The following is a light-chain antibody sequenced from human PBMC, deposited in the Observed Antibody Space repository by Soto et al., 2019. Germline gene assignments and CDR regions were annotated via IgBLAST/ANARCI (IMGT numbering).Light chain of an antibody. V-gene: IGKV1-5*03. CDR2: KAS. CDR1: QSISNW. Sequence: DSTMTQSPSTLSASLGDRVPITCRASQSISNWLAWYQQKPGKAPKLLIYKASSLESGVPSRFSGSGSGTDFTLTISGLEPEDSAAYYCQRHGATFGQGTKVDIK. CDR3: QRHGAT. J-gene: IGKJ1*01.